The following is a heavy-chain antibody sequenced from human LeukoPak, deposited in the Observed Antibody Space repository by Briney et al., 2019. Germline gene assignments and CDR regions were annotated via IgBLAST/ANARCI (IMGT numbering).Heavy chain of an antibody. J-gene: IGHJ4*02. D-gene: IGHD6-19*01. CDR2: IYYSGST. CDR3: ARRGSSSGWYGGY. CDR1: GGSISSYY. Sequence: SETLSLTCTVSGGSISSYYWSWIRQPPGKGLEWIGYIYYSGSTNYNPSLKSRVTISVDKSKNQFSLKLSSVTAADTAVYYCARRGSSSGWYGGYWGQGTLVTVSS. V-gene: IGHV4-59*12.